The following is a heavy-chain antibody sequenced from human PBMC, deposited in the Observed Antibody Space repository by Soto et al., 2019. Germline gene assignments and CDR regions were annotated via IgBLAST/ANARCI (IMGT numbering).Heavy chain of an antibody. Sequence: GGSLRLSCAASGFTFRSYSMNWVRQAPGKGLEWISYISSSSSTISYGDSVKGRFAISRDNARNSLSLQMNSLRAEDTAVYYCARESEDLTSNFDYWGQGTLVTVSS. CDR3: ARESEDLTSNFDY. CDR1: GFTFRSYS. V-gene: IGHV3-48*01. CDR2: ISSSSSTI. J-gene: IGHJ4*02.